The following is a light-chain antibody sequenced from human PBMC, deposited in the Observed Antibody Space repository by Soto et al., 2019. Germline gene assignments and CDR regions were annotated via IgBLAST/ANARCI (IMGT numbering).Light chain of an antibody. V-gene: IGLV2-14*01. CDR2: EVS. Sequence: QSALTQPASVSGSPGQSITISCTGTSSDVGGYNYVSWYQQHPGKAPKLMIYEVSNRPSGVSDRFSGSKSDNTASLTISGLQAEDEADYYCSSYTSSSTPPFGTGTKLTVL. CDR3: SSYTSSSTPP. J-gene: IGLJ1*01. CDR1: SSDVGGYNY.